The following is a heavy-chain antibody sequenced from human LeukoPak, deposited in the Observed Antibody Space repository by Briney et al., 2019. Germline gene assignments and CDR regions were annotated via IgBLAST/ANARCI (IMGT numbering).Heavy chain of an antibody. D-gene: IGHD6-19*01. J-gene: IGHJ4*02. CDR2: IKQDGSER. V-gene: IGHV3-7*01. CDR1: GFTFSRFW. Sequence: SGGSLRLSCEASGFTFSRFWMSWVRQAPGKGLEWVANIKQDGSERYYVDSVKGRFTISRDNAKNSLYLQMSSLRAEDTALYYCARGSSSGWYYYFDCWGQGTLVTVSS. CDR3: ARGSSSGWYYYFDC.